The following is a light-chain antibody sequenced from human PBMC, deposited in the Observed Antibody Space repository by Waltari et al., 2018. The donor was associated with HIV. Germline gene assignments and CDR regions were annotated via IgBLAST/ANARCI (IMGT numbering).Light chain of an antibody. CDR1: SSAVGGSHY. J-gene: IGLJ3*02. Sequence: QSALTQPASVSGSPGPSITISCTGTSSAVGGSHYVSWYQQHPGKAPKVIIFEVSTRPSWVSNRFSGSKSGNTASLTISGLQAEDEAHYYCNSYTSTNTLVFGGGTKLTVL. CDR2: EVS. V-gene: IGLV2-14*01. CDR3: NSYTSTNTLV.